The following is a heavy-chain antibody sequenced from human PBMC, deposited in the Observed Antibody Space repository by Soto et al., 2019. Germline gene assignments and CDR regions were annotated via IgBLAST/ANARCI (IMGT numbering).Heavy chain of an antibody. CDR3: ARRSDYGSGSYYKDAFDI. V-gene: IGHV5-51*01. CDR2: IYPGDSDT. CDR1: GYSFTSYW. J-gene: IGHJ3*02. D-gene: IGHD3-10*01. Sequence: ESLKISCKGSGYSFTSYWIGWVRQMPGKGLEWMGIIYPGDSDTRYSPSFQGQVTISADKSISTAYLQWSSLKASDTAMYYCARRSDYGSGSYYKDAFDIWGQGTMVTVSS.